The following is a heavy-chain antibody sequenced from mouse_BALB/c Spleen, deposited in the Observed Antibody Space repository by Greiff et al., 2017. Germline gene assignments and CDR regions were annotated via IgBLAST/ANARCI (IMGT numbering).Heavy chain of an antibody. Sequence: EVKLVESGGGLVQPGGSRKLSCAASGFTFSSFGMHWVRQAPEKGLEWVAYISSGSSTIYYADTVKGRFTISRDNPKNTLFLQMTSLRSEDTAMYYCAREGYYGSSSFAYWGQGTLVTVSA. J-gene: IGHJ3*01. CDR2: ISSGSSTI. D-gene: IGHD1-1*01. CDR3: AREGYYGSSSFAY. CDR1: GFTFSSFG. V-gene: IGHV5-17*02.